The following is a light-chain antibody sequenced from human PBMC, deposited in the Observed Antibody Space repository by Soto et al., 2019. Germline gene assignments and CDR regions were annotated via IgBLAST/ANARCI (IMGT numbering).Light chain of an antibody. CDR2: DVS. CDR1: SSDVGGYNY. Sequence: QSVLTQPASVSGSPGQSITISCTGTSSDVGGYNYVSWYQQHPGKAPKLMLYDVSNRPSGVSNRFSGSKSGNSASLTISGLQAEDEADYYCSSYASSSTYGFGTGTKVTVL. J-gene: IGLJ1*01. CDR3: SSYASSSTYG. V-gene: IGLV2-14*03.